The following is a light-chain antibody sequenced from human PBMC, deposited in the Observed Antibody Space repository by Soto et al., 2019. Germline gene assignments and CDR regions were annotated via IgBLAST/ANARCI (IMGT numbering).Light chain of an antibody. CDR1: SSDVGDYNY. CDR2: DVS. V-gene: IGLV2-14*01. Sequence: QSALTQPASVSGSPGQSITISCTGTSSDVGDYNYVSWYPQHPGKAPKLMIYDVSNRPSGVSNRFSGSKSGSTASLTISGLQAEDEADYYCSSYTSSTTRVFGTGTKLTVL. J-gene: IGLJ1*01. CDR3: SSYTSSTTRV.